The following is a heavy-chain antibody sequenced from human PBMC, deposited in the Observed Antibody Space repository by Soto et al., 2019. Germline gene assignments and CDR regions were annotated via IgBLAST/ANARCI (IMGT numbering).Heavy chain of an antibody. D-gene: IGHD6-13*01. CDR1: GGTFSSYA. CDR2: IIPIFGTP. CDR3: ATFTGYSSSWLVGNY. J-gene: IGHJ4*02. V-gene: IGHV1-69*01. Sequence: QVQLVQSGAEVKKPGSSVKVSCKASGGTFSSYAISWVRQAPGQGLGWMGGIIPIFGTPNYAQKFQGRVPSTADESTSTAYMELSSLRSEDTAVYYCATFTGYSSSWLVGNYWGQGTLVTVSS.